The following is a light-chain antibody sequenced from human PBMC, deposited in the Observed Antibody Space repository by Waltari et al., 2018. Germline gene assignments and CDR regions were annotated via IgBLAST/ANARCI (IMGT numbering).Light chain of an antibody. CDR3: QTGGHGTWV. J-gene: IGLJ3*02. CDR1: SGHTSNV. Sequence: QLVLTQSPSASASLGASVRLTCTLSSGHTSNVIAWHQQQPGKGPRYLMKVNRDGSHTKGDEIPDRFSGSSSGAERYLTISSLQSEDEADYYCQTGGHGTWVFGGGTKLTVL. V-gene: IGLV4-69*01. CDR2: VNRDGSH.